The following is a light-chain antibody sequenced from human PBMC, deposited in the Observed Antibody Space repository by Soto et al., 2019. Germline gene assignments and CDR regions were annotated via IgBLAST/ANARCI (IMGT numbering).Light chain of an antibody. J-gene: IGKJ1*01. CDR1: QSSSYW. CDR3: QRYNRDSLGL. V-gene: IGKV1-5*01. Sequence: DIPRSLSPSTLSAAVEDRVTITFMISQSSSYWLAWYQQKPGKAPKILMYDDVSLESGVPSGFSASAYGTEFTLIISCLQPDDVATDYCQRYNRDSLGLFGRGTKVDIK. CDR2: DDV.